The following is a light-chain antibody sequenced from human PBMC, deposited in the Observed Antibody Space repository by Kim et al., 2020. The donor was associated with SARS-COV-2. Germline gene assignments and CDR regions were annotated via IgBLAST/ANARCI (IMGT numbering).Light chain of an antibody. V-gene: IGLV2-14*03. Sequence: QSALTQPASVSGSPGQSINISCTGTSSDVGGYNYVSWYQQHPGKAPKLMIYDVSNRPSGVSNRFSGSKSGNTASLTISGLQAEDEADYYCSSYTSSSTLGVVFGGGTKVTVL. J-gene: IGLJ2*01. CDR2: DVS. CDR3: SSYTSSSTLGVV. CDR1: SSDVGGYNY.